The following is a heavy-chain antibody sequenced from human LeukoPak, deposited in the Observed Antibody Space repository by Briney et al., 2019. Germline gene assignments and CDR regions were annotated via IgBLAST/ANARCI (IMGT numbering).Heavy chain of an antibody. CDR1: GFTFSSYG. V-gene: IGHV3-30*02. J-gene: IGHJ4*02. CDR3: ARESLVSPTDY. Sequence: GGSLRLSCAASGFTFSSYGMHWVRQAPGKGLEWVAFIRYDGSNKYYADSVKGRFTISRDNSKNTLYLQMNSLRAEDTAVYYCARESLVSPTDYWGQGTLVTVSS. D-gene: IGHD5/OR15-5a*01. CDR2: IRYDGSNK.